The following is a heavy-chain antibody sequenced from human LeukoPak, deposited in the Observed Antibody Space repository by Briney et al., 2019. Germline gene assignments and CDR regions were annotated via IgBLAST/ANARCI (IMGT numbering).Heavy chain of an antibody. CDR3: ARVSNYDFWSGYGESDY. Sequence: ASVKVSCKASGGTFSSYAISWVRQAPGQGLEWMGWISAYNGNTNYAQKLQGRVTMTTDTSTSTAYMELRSLRSDDTAVYYCARVSNYDFWSGYGESDYWGQGTLVTVSS. V-gene: IGHV1-18*01. D-gene: IGHD3-3*01. J-gene: IGHJ4*02. CDR1: GGTFSSYA. CDR2: ISAYNGNT.